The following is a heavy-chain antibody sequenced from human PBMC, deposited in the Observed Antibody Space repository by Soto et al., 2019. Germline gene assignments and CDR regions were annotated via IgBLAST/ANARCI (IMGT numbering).Heavy chain of an antibody. Sequence: GQSLKLSCKASGYSFTTDWIGWVRQMPGKGLEWRGSIYPGDSDTRYSPSFQGQVTISADKSISTAYLQWSSLKASDTAIYYCARQGYCSGGSCYSDYYYGMDVWGQGTTVTVSS. CDR2: IYPGDSDT. CDR3: ARQGYCSGGSCYSDYYYGMDV. CDR1: GYSFTTDW. V-gene: IGHV5-51*01. D-gene: IGHD2-15*01. J-gene: IGHJ6*02.